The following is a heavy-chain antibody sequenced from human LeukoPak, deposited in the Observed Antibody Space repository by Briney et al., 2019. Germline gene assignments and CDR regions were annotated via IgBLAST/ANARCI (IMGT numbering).Heavy chain of an antibody. V-gene: IGHV3-30*18. CDR1: GFSFRYYG. CDR3: AKDATGTWDRFDY. D-gene: IGHD1/OR15-1a*01. CDR2: MSYDGSKE. J-gene: IGHJ4*02. Sequence: GGSLRLSCAASGFSFRYYGMHWGRQAPGKGLEWVAVMSYDGSKEFYADSVKGRFTVSRDNSMNALYLQMTSLRVEDTAVYYCAKDATGTWDRFDYWGQGALDTVSS.